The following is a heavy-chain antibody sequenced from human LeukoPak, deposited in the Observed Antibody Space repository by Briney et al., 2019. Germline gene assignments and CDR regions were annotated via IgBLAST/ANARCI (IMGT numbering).Heavy chain of an antibody. V-gene: IGHV4-34*01. CDR3: ARGNGGSEDIVVAPAAIPGRHFDY. J-gene: IGHJ4*02. CDR1: GGSFSGYY. D-gene: IGHD2-2*01. Sequence: SETLSLTCAVYGGSFSGYYWSWIRQPPGKGLEWIGEINYSGSTNYNPSLKSRVTISVDTSKNQFSLKLSSVTAADTAVYYCARGNGGSEDIVVAPAAIPGRHFDYWGQGTLVTVSS. CDR2: INYSGST.